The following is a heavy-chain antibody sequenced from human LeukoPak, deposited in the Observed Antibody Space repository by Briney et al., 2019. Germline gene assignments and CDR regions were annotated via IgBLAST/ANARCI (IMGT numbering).Heavy chain of an antibody. V-gene: IGHV1-69*04. CDR3: ARQMVRGVIIEFDY. D-gene: IGHD3-10*01. J-gene: IGHJ4*02. CDR2: IIPILGIA. Sequence: SVKVSCKASGGTFSSYAISWVRQAPGQGLAWMGRIIPILGIANYAQKFQGRVTITADKSTSTAYMELSSLRSEDTAVYYCARQMVRGVIIEFDYWGQGTLVTVSS. CDR1: GGTFSSYA.